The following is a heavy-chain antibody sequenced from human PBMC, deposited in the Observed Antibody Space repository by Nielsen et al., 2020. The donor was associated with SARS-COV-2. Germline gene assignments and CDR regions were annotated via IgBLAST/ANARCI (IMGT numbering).Heavy chain of an antibody. CDR1: GFTFSSYW. J-gene: IGHJ6*02. CDR3: AKDGGYGMDV. CDR2: INSDGSST. D-gene: IGHD2-15*01. Sequence: GESLKISCAASGFTFSSYWMHWVRQAPGKGLVWVSRINSDGSSTSYADSVKGRFTISRDNAKNTLYLQMNSLRAEDTAVYYCAKDGGYGMDVWGQGTTVTVSS. V-gene: IGHV3-74*01.